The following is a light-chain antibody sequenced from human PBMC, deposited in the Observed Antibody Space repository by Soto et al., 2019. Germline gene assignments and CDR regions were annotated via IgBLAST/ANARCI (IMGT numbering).Light chain of an antibody. Sequence: DVVMTQTPLSLSVAPGQPASISCKSSQSLLHITGETFLFWYLQKPGQSPQLLIYEVSTRVSGVPDRFSGSGSGTDFTLTISSLQAEDVAVYYCQQYYSIPYTFGQGTKLEIK. CDR2: EVS. V-gene: IGKV2-29*01. CDR1: QSLLHITGETF. J-gene: IGKJ2*01. CDR3: QQYYSIPYT.